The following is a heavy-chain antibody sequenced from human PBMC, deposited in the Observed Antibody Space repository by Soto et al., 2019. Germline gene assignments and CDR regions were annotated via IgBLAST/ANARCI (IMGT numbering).Heavy chain of an antibody. CDR1: GGTFDSNA. CDR3: AREGLTLGPGAVGGAFDI. J-gene: IGHJ3*02. CDR2: IIPIFGTI. V-gene: IGHV1-69*12. D-gene: IGHD2-2*01. Sequence: QVQLVQSGTEVRKPGSSVKVSCKASGGTFDSNAISWVRLAPGQGLEWMGGIIPIFGTINNAQKFQDRVTSTADESANIVYMELSSIRSEETAIYYCAREGLTLGPGAVGGAFDIWGQGTLVTVSS.